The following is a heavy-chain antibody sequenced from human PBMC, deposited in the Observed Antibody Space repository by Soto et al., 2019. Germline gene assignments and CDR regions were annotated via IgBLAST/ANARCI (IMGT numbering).Heavy chain of an antibody. D-gene: IGHD3-3*01. J-gene: IGHJ5*02. CDR1: GGSISSSSYY. CDR2: IYYSGST. CDR3: ARHYLSSFLEWPSNWFDP. Sequence: SETLSLTCTVSGGSISSSSYYWGWIRQPPGKGLEWIGSIYYSGSTYYNPSLKSRVTISVDTSKNQFSLKLSSVTAADTAVYYCARHYLSSFLEWPSNWFDPWGQGTLVTVSS. V-gene: IGHV4-39*01.